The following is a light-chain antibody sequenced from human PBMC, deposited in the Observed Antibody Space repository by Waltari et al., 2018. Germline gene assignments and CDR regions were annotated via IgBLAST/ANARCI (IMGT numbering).Light chain of an antibody. CDR2: KAS. CDR3: QQYDSFWT. J-gene: IGKJ1*01. Sequence: DIQMTQSPSTLSASVGDRVTITCRASESISNWLAWYQQKPGKAPKVLIHKASSLESWVPSRFSVSGSATEFTLTISNLQPDDFATYYCQQYDSFWTFGQGTKVEIK. V-gene: IGKV1-5*03. CDR1: ESISNW.